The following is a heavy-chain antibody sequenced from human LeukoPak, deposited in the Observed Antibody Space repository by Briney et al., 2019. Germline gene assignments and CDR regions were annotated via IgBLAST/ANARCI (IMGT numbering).Heavy chain of an antibody. Sequence: PSETLSLTCAVYGGSFSGYYWSWIRQPPGKGLEWIGETNHSGSTNYNPSLKSRVTISVDTSKNQFSLKLSSVTAADTAVYYCARGVGRWWGWSFVPAPHNWFDPWGQGTLVTVSS. CDR3: ARGVGRWWGWSFVPAPHNWFDP. CDR2: TNHSGST. CDR1: GGSFSGYY. V-gene: IGHV4-34*01. D-gene: IGHD2-15*01. J-gene: IGHJ5*02.